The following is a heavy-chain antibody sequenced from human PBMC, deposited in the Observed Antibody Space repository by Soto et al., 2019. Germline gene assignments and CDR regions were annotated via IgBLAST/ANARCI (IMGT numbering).Heavy chain of an antibody. CDR3: ARWHSGYLNWFDP. J-gene: IGHJ5*02. CDR2: ISAYNGNT. CDR1: GYTFTSYG. Sequence: GASVKVSCXASGYTFTSYGISWVRQAPGQGLEWMGWISAYNGNTNYARKLQGRVTMTTDTSTSTAYMELRSLRSDDTAVYYCARWHSGYLNWFDPWGQGTLVTVSS. V-gene: IGHV1-18*01. D-gene: IGHD5-12*01.